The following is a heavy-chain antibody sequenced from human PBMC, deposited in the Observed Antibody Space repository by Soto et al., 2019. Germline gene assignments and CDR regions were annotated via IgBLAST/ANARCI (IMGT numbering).Heavy chain of an antibody. CDR3: ARGESGYSYRYDYYYYYGMDG. Sequence: QVQLVQSGAEVKKPGSSVKVSCKASGGTFSSYAISWVRQAPGQGLEWMGGIIPIFGTANYAQKFQGRVTISADESTSTAYLELSSLRAEDTAVYYCARGESGYSYRYDYYYYYGMDGWGQGTTVTVSS. D-gene: IGHD5-18*01. CDR2: IIPIFGTA. CDR1: GGTFSSYA. J-gene: IGHJ6*02. V-gene: IGHV1-69*01.